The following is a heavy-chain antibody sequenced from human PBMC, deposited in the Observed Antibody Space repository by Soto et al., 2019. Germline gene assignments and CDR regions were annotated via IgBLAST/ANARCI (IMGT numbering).Heavy chain of an antibody. V-gene: IGHV1-69*13. CDR2: IIPIFGTA. CDR3: ASTERGTYYYYYGMDV. CDR1: GGTFSSYA. J-gene: IGHJ6*02. Sequence: SVKVSCKASGGTFSSYAISWVRQAPGQGLEWMGGIIPIFGTANYAQKFQGRVTITADESTSTAYMELSSLRSEDTAVYYCASTERGTYYYYYGMDVWGQGTTVTVSS.